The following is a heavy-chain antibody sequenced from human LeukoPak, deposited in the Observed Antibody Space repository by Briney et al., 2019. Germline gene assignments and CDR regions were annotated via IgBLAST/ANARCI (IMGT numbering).Heavy chain of an antibody. CDR3: ARPDCSSTSCYGWFNP. J-gene: IGHJ5*02. Sequence: SETLSLACAVYGGSFSGYYWSWIRQPPGKGLEWIGEINHSGSTNYNPSLKSRVTISVDTSKNQFSLKLSSVTAADTAVYYCARPDCSSTSCYGWFNPWGQGTLVTVSS. CDR2: INHSGST. CDR1: GGSFSGYY. V-gene: IGHV4-34*01. D-gene: IGHD2-2*01.